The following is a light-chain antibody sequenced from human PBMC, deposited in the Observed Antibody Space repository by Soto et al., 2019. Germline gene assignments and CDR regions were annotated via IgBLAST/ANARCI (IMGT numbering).Light chain of an antibody. V-gene: IGLV2-8*01. J-gene: IGLJ1*01. CDR1: SSDVGTHGY. CDR2: DVT. CDR3: AAWDDRLSAYV. Sequence: QSALTQPPSASGSPGQSVTISCTGTSSDVGTHGYVSWYQQHAGKAPKLVIYDVTKRPSGVPDRFSGSKSGNTASLTVSGLQAEDEADYYCAAWDDRLSAYVFGTGTKLTVL.